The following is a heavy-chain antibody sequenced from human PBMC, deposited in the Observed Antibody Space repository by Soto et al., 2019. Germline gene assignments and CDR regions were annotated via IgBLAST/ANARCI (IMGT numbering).Heavy chain of an antibody. CDR3: TTQEIVGATGY. V-gene: IGHV3-73*01. Sequence: GGSLRLSWAASGFTFSGFAMHWVCQACGKGLEWVGRIRSKANSYATAYAASVKGRFTISRDDSKNTAYLQMNSLKTEDTAIYYCTTQEIVGATGYWGQGTQVTVSS. CDR1: GFTFSGFA. D-gene: IGHD1-26*01. J-gene: IGHJ4*02. CDR2: IRSKANSYAT.